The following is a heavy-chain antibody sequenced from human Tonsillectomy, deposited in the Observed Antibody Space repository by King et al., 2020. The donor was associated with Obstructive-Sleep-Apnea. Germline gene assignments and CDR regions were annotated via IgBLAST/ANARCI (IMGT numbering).Heavy chain of an antibody. Sequence: VQLVESGGGVVQPGRSLRLSCAASGFTFSNYAIHWVRQAPGKGLEWVAGISSDGNPKYYGDSVKGRFTFSRDNSKNTVYLQMNSLRVEDTAVYYCARDGDIAAAGTELHFDYWGQGTLVTVSS. V-gene: IGHV3-30*04. CDR3: ARDGDIAAAGTELHFDY. CDR2: ISSDGNPK. J-gene: IGHJ4*02. D-gene: IGHD6-13*01. CDR1: GFTFSNYA.